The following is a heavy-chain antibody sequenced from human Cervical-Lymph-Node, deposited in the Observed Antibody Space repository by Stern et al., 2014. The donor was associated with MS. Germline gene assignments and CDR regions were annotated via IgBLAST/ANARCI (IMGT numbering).Heavy chain of an antibody. V-gene: IGHV3-21*01. D-gene: IGHD4-23*01. CDR3: ARGRGGNYRYYFDY. CDR1: GFTFSSYS. J-gene: IGHJ4*02. CDR2: SSSGGSYI. Sequence: EVQLLESGGGLVKPGGSLRLSCAASGFTFSSYSMNWVRQAPGKGLEWVASSSSGGSYIYYADSLKGRFTISRDNAKNSLYLQMNSLRAEDTAVYYCARGRGGNYRYYFDYWGQGTLVTVSS.